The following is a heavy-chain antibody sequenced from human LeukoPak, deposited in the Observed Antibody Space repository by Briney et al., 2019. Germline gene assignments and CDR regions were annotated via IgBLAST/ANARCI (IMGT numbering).Heavy chain of an antibody. CDR3: AKVRGTPYCANGVCYPYYYYAMEV. V-gene: IGHV3-23*01. D-gene: IGHD2-8*01. J-gene: IGHJ6*02. CDR2: INSGGGST. Sequence: PGGSLRLSCAASGFTFSSSAMSWVRQASGKGLEWVSAINSGGGSTYYTDSVKGRFTISRDNSKNTLYLQMNSLRAEDTAVFYCAKVRGTPYCANGVCYPYYYYAMEVWGQGTTVTVSS. CDR1: GFTFSSSA.